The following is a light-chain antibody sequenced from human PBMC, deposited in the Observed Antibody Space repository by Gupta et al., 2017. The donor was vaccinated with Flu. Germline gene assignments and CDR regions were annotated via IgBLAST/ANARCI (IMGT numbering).Light chain of an antibody. V-gene: IGKV1-12*01. Sequence: IQMTQSPSSFLASVGDRVTITWRASQGMSSWLAWYQQKPGKATKLLIYAESSVQSGVPSRFSGSGSGTDFTLTISSLQPEDFATYYCQQANSFPPRTFGQGTKVEIK. CDR3: QQANSFPPRT. CDR2: AES. J-gene: IGKJ1*01. CDR1: QGMSSW.